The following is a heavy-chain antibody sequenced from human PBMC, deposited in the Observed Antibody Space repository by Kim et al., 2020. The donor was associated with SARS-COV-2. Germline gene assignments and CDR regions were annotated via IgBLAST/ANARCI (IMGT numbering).Heavy chain of an antibody. CDR3: ALLPQGYHYMDV. V-gene: IGHV3-30*03. CDR2: ISYDGSNK. D-gene: IGHD2-15*01. CDR1: GFTFSSYG. J-gene: IGHJ6*03. Sequence: GGSLRLSCAASGFTFSSYGMHWVRQAPGKGLEWVAVISYDGSNKYYADSVKGRFTISRDNSKNTLYLQMNSLRAEDTAVYYCALLPQGYHYMDVWGKGTTVTVSS.